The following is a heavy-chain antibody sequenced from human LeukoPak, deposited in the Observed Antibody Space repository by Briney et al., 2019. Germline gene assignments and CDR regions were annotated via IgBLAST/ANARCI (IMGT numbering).Heavy chain of an antibody. V-gene: IGHV1-2*02. CDR1: GYTFTGYY. J-gene: IGHJ5*02. CDR2: MNPTSGGT. D-gene: IGHD5-18*01. Sequence: GASVKVSCKASGYTFTGYYIHWVRQAPGQGLEWMRWMNPTSGGTNYAEKFQGRVTMTRDTSIITAYMELSSLRSDDTAVYYCAREGYHRPAWFDPWGQGTLVTVSS. CDR3: AREGYHRPAWFDP.